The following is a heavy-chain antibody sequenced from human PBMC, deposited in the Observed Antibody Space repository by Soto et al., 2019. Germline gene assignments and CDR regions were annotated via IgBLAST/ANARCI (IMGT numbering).Heavy chain of an antibody. Sequence: ASVKFSCKASGYTFTSYGISWVRQAPGQGLEWMGWISAYNGNTNYAQKLQGRVTMTTDTSTSTAYMELRSLRSDDTAVYYCARVFLRVVQYSSSWNNWFDPWGQGTLVTVSS. CDR2: ISAYNGNT. CDR3: ARVFLRVVQYSSSWNNWFDP. V-gene: IGHV1-18*04. J-gene: IGHJ5*02. D-gene: IGHD6-13*01. CDR1: GYTFTSYG.